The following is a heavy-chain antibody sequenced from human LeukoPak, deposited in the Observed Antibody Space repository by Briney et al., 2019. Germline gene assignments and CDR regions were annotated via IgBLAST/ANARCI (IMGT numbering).Heavy chain of an antibody. CDR3: ARDGASVVVAATSDY. J-gene: IGHJ4*02. CDR2: IRYDGSNK. CDR1: GFTFSSYG. D-gene: IGHD2-15*01. V-gene: IGHV3-30*02. Sequence: PGGSLRLSCAASGFTFSSYGMHWVRQAPGKGLEWVAFIRYDGSNKYYADSVKGRFTISRDNSKNSLYLQMNSLRAEDTAVYYCARDGASVVVAATSDYWGQGTLVTVSS.